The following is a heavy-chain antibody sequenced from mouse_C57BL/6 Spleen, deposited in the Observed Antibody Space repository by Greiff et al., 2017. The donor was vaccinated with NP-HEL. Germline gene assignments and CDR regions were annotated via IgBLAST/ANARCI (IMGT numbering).Heavy chain of an antibody. CDR3: ARSSDYEDAMDY. CDR2: IDPADSYT. Sequence: QVQLQQPGAELVKPGASVKLSCKASGYTFTSYWMQWVKQRPGQGLEWIGEIDPADSYTNYNQKFKGKATLTVDTSSSTAYMQLSSLTSEDSAVYYCARSSDYEDAMDYWGQGTSVTVSS. V-gene: IGHV1-50*01. D-gene: IGHD2-4*01. J-gene: IGHJ4*01. CDR1: GYTFTSYW.